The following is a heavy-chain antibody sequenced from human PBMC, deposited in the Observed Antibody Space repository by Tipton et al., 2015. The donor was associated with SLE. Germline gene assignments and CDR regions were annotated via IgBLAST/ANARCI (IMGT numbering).Heavy chain of an antibody. V-gene: IGHV3-49*04. CDR1: GFTFGDYA. Sequence: SLRLSCTASGFTFGDYAMSWVRQAPGKGLEWVGFIRSKAYGGTTEYAASVKGRFTISRDDSKSLAYLQMNSLKTEDTAVYYCTRDPYSSSVIAGGYGVDVWGQGTTVTVSS. CDR3: TRDPYSSSVIAGGYGVDV. D-gene: IGHD6-13*01. CDR2: IRSKAYGGTT. J-gene: IGHJ6*02.